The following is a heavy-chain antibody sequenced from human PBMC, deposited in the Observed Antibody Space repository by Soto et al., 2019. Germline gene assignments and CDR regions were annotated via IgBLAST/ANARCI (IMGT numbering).Heavy chain of an antibody. J-gene: IGHJ6*02. CDR2: INHSGTI. V-gene: IGHV4-34*01. CDR1: GGSFSGYY. CDR3: ARADRTLVTSYSLDV. Sequence: ETLSLTCAVYGGSFSGYYWTWIRQPPGKGLEWIGEINHSGTINFNPSLKSRLTISLDTSKKHFSLKLSSVTDADTAAYYCARADRTLVTSYSLDVWGQGTTVTVSS. D-gene: IGHD2-21*02.